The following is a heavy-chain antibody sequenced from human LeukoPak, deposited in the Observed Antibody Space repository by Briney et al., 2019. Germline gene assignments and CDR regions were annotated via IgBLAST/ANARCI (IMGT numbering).Heavy chain of an antibody. J-gene: IGHJ4*02. Sequence: SETLSLTCTVSGGSISSYYWSWIRQPPGKGLEWIGYIYTSGSTNYNPSLKSRVTISVDTSKNQFSLKLSSVTAADTAVYYCARQGNGGNVGGYFDYWGQGTLVTVSS. CDR3: ARQGNGGNVGGYFDY. CDR2: IYTSGST. V-gene: IGHV4-4*09. CDR1: GGSISSYY. D-gene: IGHD4-23*01.